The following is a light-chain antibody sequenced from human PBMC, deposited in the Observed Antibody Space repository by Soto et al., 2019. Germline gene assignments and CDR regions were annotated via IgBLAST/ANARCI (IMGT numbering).Light chain of an antibody. V-gene: IGLV1-44*01. Sequence: QSVLTQSPSVSGTPGQGVTISCSGGTSNIGTYTVNWYQQLPGTAPKVLIYGDNQRPSGVADRFSGSKSGTSASLAISGLQSEDEADYYCCSYAGSRTVVFGGGTKVTVL. J-gene: IGLJ2*01. CDR3: CSYAGSRTVV. CDR1: TSNIGTYT. CDR2: GDN.